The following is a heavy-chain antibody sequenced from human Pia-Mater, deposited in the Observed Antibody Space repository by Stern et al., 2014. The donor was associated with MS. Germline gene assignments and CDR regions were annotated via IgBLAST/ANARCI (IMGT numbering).Heavy chain of an antibody. Sequence: VQLEESGGGVVQPGRSLRLSCAASGFTFSSYGMHWDRQAPGKGLEWVAVIWYDGSNKYYADSVKGRFTISRDNSKNTLYLQMNSLRAEDTAVYYCARSSSPSPYYYYGMDVWGQGTTVTVSS. CDR2: IWYDGSNK. CDR3: ARSSSPSPYYYYGMDV. J-gene: IGHJ6*02. D-gene: IGHD6-13*01. CDR1: GFTFSSYG. V-gene: IGHV3-33*01.